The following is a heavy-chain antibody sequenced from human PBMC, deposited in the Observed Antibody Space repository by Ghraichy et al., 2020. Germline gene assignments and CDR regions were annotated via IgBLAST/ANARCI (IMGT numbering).Heavy chain of an antibody. V-gene: IGHV4-39*01. Sequence: SETLSLTCTVSGGSISSDFYYWGWIRQPPGKGLEWIGSIYYSGSAYYKSSLKSRVTISVDTSKNQFSLKVNSATAADTAVYFCARQSDSGTFPFEAFDIWGPGAVVTVSS. CDR1: GGSISSDFYY. CDR3: ARQSDSGTFPFEAFDI. CDR2: IYYSGSA. J-gene: IGHJ3*02. D-gene: IGHD1-26*01.